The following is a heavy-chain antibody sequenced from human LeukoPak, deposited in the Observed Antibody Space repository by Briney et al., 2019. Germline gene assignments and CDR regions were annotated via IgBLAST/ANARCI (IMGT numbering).Heavy chain of an antibody. CDR3: ARGQRSARIQLWLRNDAFDI. Sequence: ASVKVSCKASGYTFTSYAMNWVRQAPGQGLEWMGWINTNTGNPTYAQGFTGRFVFSLDTSVSTAYLQISSLKAEDTAVYYCARGQRSARIQLWLRNDAFDIWGQGTMVTVSS. V-gene: IGHV7-4-1*02. J-gene: IGHJ3*02. CDR2: INTNTGNP. D-gene: IGHD5-18*01. CDR1: GYTFTSYA.